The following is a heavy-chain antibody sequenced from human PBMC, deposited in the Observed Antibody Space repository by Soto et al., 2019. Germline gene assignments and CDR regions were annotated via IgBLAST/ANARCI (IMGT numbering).Heavy chain of an antibody. CDR2: ISSSSSYI. CDR1: GFTFSSYS. CDR3: ARYPGAGYSSSWYYGMDV. Sequence: EVQLVESGGGLVKPGGSLRLSCAASGFTFSSYSMNWVRQAPGKGLEWVSSISSSSSYIYYADSVKGRFTISRDNAKNSLYLQMNRLRAEDTAVYYCARYPGAGYSSSWYYGMDVWGQGTTVTVSS. D-gene: IGHD6-13*01. V-gene: IGHV3-21*01. J-gene: IGHJ6*02.